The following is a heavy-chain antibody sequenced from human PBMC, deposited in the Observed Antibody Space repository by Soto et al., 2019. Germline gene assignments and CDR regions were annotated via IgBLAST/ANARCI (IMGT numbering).Heavy chain of an antibody. Sequence: EVQLVESGGGLVQPGGSLRLSCAASGFTVSSNYMSWVRQAPGKGLEWVSVIYSGGSTYYADSVKGRFTISRDNSKNTLYLQMNSLRAEDTAVYYCARDHDYADFYYFDYWGQGTLVTVSS. V-gene: IGHV3-66*01. CDR1: GFTVSSNY. J-gene: IGHJ4*02. CDR2: IYSGGST. D-gene: IGHD4-17*01. CDR3: ARDHDYADFYYFDY.